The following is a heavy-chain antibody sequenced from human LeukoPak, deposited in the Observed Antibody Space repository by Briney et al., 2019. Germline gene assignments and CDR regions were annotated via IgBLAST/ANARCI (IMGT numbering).Heavy chain of an antibody. CDR2: FSCCGGRT. Sequence: GGSLRLSCAASVFDFSSYTMQWVRQAPGRGLGWVSAFSCCGGRTYYADAVNGRFTISRDNSKNTLYLQMNSLRAEDTAVYYCANPPYCSSTSCYQDAYYYYMDVWGKGTTVTVSS. CDR1: VFDFSSYT. J-gene: IGHJ6*03. CDR3: ANPPYCSSTSCYQDAYYYYMDV. D-gene: IGHD2-2*01. V-gene: IGHV3-23*01.